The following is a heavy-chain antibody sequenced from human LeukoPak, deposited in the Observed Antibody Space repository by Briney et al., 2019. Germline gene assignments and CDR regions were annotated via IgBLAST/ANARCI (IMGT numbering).Heavy chain of an antibody. D-gene: IGHD5-18*01. CDR1: GFTFDDYG. CDR2: INWNGGST. V-gene: IGHV3-20*04. J-gene: IGHJ5*02. Sequence: PGGPLRLSCAASGFTFDDYGMSWVRQAPGKGLEWVSGINWNGGSTGYADSVKGRFTISGDNAKNSLYLQMNSLRAEDTALYYCARDRGVDTAMVNWFDPWGQGTLVTVSS. CDR3: ARDRGVDTAMVNWFDP.